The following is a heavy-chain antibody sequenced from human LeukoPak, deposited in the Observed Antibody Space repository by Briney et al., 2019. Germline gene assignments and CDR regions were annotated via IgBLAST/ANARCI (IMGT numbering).Heavy chain of an antibody. J-gene: IGHJ6*03. CDR3: ARDEIAAAGYYYYYYMDV. CDR1: GFTFSSYS. V-gene: IGHV3-48*01. D-gene: IGHD6-13*01. Sequence: PGGSLRLSCAASGFTFSSYSMNWVRQAPGKGLEWVSYISSSSSTIYYAGSVKGRFTISRDNAKNSLYLQMNSLRAEDTAVYYCARDEIAAAGYYYYYYMDVWGKGTTVTVSS. CDR2: ISSSSSTI.